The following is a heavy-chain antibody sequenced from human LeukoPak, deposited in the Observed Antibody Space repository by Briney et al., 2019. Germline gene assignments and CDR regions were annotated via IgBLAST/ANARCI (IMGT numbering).Heavy chain of an antibody. D-gene: IGHD6-19*01. J-gene: IGHJ3*02. CDR3: LRTLNIAVAAKEAAFDT. Sequence: ASVRVSCKASGYTFTSYGISWVRQAPGQGLEWMGWISAYNGNTNYAQKLQGRVTMTTDTSTSTAYMELRSLRSDDTTVYYCLRTLNIAVAAKEAAFDTWGQGTMVTVSS. V-gene: IGHV1-18*01. CDR2: ISAYNGNT. CDR1: GYTFTSYG.